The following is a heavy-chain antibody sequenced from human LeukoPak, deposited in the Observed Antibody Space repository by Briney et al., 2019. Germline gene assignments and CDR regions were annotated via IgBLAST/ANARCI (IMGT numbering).Heavy chain of an antibody. CDR3: AKVTGPSWGAFDV. J-gene: IGHJ3*01. Sequence: PGVSLRLSCAASVFTFDDFAMHCVRQGPGKGLEWVSGINLNSGSVAYADSVKGRFTITRDNAKNSLYLQMNSLRPEDMALYYCAKVTGPSWGAFDVWGQGTMVTVSS. CDR2: INLNSGSV. CDR1: VFTFDDFA. D-gene: IGHD3-9*01. V-gene: IGHV3-9*03.